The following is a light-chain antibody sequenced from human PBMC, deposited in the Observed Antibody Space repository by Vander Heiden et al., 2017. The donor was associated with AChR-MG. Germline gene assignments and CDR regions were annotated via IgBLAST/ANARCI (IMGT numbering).Light chain of an antibody. CDR2: GAS. V-gene: IGKV3-20*01. Sequence: VLTQSPGTLSVSPGERATLSCRASQAVSNNFLAWYQQKPGQAPRLLIYGASRRATGIPDRFTGSGSGTEFTRTFSRLEPEDFAVYYCQQYGRSPTTFGQGTKVEIK. CDR1: QAVSNNF. CDR3: QQYGRSPTT. J-gene: IGKJ1*01.